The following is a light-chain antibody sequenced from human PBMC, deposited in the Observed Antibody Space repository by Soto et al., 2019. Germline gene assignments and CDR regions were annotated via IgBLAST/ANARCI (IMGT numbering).Light chain of an antibody. CDR2: DVS. J-gene: IGLJ1*01. CDR3: SSYTSSSTRV. V-gene: IGLV2-14*01. CDR1: SSDVGGYNY. Sequence: QSALTQPASVSGSPGQSITISCTGTSSDVGGYNYVSWYQQHPGKAPKLMIYDVSNRPSGVSNRFSGSKSGNMASLTISGLQAEDEADYYCSSYTSSSTRVFGTVTKVTVL.